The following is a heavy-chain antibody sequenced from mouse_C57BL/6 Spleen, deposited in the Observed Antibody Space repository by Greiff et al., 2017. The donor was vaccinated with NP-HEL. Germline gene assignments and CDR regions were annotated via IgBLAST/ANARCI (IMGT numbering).Heavy chain of an antibody. CDR1: GYTFTDYE. CDR2: IDPETGGT. V-gene: IGHV1-15*01. J-gene: IGHJ3*01. D-gene: IGHD4-1*01. Sequence: QVQLKESGAELVRPGASVTLSCKASGYTFTDYEMHWVKQTPVHGLEWIGAIDPETGGTAYNQKFKGKAILTADKSSSTAYMELRSLTSEDAAVYYCTRWDLAYWGQGTLVTVSA. CDR3: TRWDLAY.